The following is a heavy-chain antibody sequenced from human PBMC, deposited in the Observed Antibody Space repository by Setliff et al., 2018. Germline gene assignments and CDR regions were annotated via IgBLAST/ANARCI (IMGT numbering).Heavy chain of an antibody. J-gene: IGHJ3*02. CDR3: ARVLFHCSSTSCYLDAFDI. CDR1: GGTFSSYA. CDR2: ISAYNGNT. D-gene: IGHD2-2*01. Sequence: VKVSCKASGGTFSSYAISWVRQAPGQGLEWMGWISAYNGNTNYAQKLQGRVTMTTDTSTSTAYMELRSLRSDDTAVYYCARVLFHCSSTSCYLDAFDIWGQGTMVT. V-gene: IGHV1-18*01.